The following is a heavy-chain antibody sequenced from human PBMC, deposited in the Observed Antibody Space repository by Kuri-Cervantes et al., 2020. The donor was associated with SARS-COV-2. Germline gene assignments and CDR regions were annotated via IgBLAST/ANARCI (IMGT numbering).Heavy chain of an antibody. CDR2: ISYDGSNK. J-gene: IGHJ4*02. CDR3: AKTPIVVVIAITYYFDY. V-gene: IGHV3-30*12. Sequence: GESLKISCAASGFTFSSYGMHWARQAPGKGLEWVAVISYDGSNKYYADSVKGRFTISRDNSKNTLYLQMNSLRAEDTAVYYCAKTPIVVVIAITYYFDYWGQGTLVTVSS. CDR1: GFTFSSYG. D-gene: IGHD2-21*01.